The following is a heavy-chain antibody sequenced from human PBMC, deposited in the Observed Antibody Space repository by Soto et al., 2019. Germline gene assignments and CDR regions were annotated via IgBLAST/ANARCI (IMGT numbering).Heavy chain of an antibody. CDR1: GGSISSGGYY. CDR3: ARDPRYYYDSSESGFDY. V-gene: IGHV4-31*03. J-gene: IGHJ4*02. Sequence: SETLSLTCTVSGGSISSGGYYWSWIRQHPGKGLEWIGYIYYSGSTYYNPSLKSRVTISVDTSKNQFSLKLSSVTAADTAVYYCARDPRYYYDSSESGFDYWGQGTLVTVSS. CDR2: IYYSGST. D-gene: IGHD3-22*01.